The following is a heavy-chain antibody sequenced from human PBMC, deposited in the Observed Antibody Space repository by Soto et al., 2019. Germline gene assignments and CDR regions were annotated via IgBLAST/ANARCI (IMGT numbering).Heavy chain of an antibody. V-gene: IGHV3-33*01. J-gene: IGHJ3*02. CDR3: AREHRYCSSTSCYPDAFDI. CDR2: IWYDGSNK. CDR1: GFTFSSYG. D-gene: IGHD2-2*01. Sequence: LRLSCAASGFTFSSYGMHWVRQAPGKGLEWVAVIWYDGSNKYYTDSVKGRFTISRDNSKNTLYLQMNSLRAEDTAVYYCAREHRYCSSTSCYPDAFDIWGQGTMVT.